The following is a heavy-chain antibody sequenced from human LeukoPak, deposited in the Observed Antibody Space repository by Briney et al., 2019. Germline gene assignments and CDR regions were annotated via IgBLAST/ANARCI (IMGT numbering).Heavy chain of an antibody. J-gene: IGHJ4*02. CDR1: GGTFSSYA. D-gene: IGHD3-10*01. V-gene: IGHV1-69*05. CDR3: ARDTDYGSGSYYGC. Sequence: ASVKVSCKASGGTFSSYAISWVRQAPGQGLEWMGGIIPIFGTANYAQKFQGRVTITTDESTSTAYMELSSLRSEDTAVYYCARDTDYGSGSYYGCWGQGTLVTVSS. CDR2: IIPIFGTA.